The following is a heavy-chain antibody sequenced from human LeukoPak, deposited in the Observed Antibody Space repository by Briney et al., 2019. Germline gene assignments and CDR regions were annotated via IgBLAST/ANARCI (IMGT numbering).Heavy chain of an antibody. CDR2: IKQDGSEK. CDR3: ARAGPSSSWHQFDY. J-gene: IGHJ4*02. D-gene: IGHD6-13*01. CDR1: QSTFSTYW. Sequence: PGGSLRLSCAASQSTFSTYWMTWVRQAPGKGLEWVANIKQDGSEKYYVDSVKGRITISRDNAKNSLYLQMNSLRAEETAVYYCARAGPSSSWHQFDYWGQGTLVTVSS. V-gene: IGHV3-7*01.